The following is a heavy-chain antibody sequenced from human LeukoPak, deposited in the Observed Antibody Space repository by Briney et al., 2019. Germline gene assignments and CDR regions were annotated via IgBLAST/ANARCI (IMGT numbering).Heavy chain of an antibody. D-gene: IGHD6-19*01. V-gene: IGHV4-34*01. J-gene: IGHJ5*02. Sequence: SETLSLTCAVYGGSFSGYYWSWIRQPPGKGLEWIGEINHSGSTNYNPSLKSRVTISVDTSKNQFSLKLSSVTAADTAVYYRANRYSSGWYFGRELGNWFDPWGQGTLVTVSS. CDR3: ANRYSSGWYFGRELGNWFDP. CDR1: GGSFSGYY. CDR2: INHSGST.